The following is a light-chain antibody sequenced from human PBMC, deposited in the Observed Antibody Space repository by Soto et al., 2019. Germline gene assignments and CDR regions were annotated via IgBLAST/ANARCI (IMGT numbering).Light chain of an antibody. Sequence: QSALTQPASVSGSPGQSITISCTGTSSDVGNYNYVSWYQETPGKAPRLIIYQVTNRPSGVSNRFSGSKSGNTASLTISGLQADDEADYYCTSFSTGSSYVIFVGGTKLTVL. CDR1: SSDVGNYNY. V-gene: IGLV2-14*01. CDR2: QVT. J-gene: IGLJ2*01. CDR3: TSFSTGSSYVI.